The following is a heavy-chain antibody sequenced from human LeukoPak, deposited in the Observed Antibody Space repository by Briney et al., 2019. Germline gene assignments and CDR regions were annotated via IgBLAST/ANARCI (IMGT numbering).Heavy chain of an antibody. D-gene: IGHD6-25*01. Sequence: GGSLRLSCAASGFTFSRYSMNWVRQAPGKGLEWVSYISSSSRTIHYADSVRGRFTISRDNAKNSLYLQMNSLRAEDTAVYYCARRGYSSGWNRFDYWGQGTLVTVSS. V-gene: IGHV3-48*01. CDR1: GFTFSRYS. CDR3: ARRGYSSGWNRFDY. CDR2: ISSSSRTI. J-gene: IGHJ4*02.